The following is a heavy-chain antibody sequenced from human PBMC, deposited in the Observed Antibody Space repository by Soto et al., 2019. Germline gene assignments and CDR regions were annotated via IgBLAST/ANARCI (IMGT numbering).Heavy chain of an antibody. V-gene: IGHV1-18*04. Sequence: VQLVQSAPEVKRPGASVKVSCKTSGFTFTSYPFSWVRQAPGQGLEWLAWVHPFEGTTKVAHQFRDRLTVNTDTSAATVFMELTRLTSDDTAVYFCAREYYSTTTWIDYWGQGTLVAVSS. CDR1: GFTFTSYP. D-gene: IGHD2-15*01. CDR3: AREYYSTTTWIDY. J-gene: IGHJ4*02. CDR2: VHPFEGTT.